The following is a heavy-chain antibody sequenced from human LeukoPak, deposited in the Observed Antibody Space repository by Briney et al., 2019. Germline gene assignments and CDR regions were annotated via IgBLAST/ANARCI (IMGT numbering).Heavy chain of an antibody. V-gene: IGHV4-39*01. D-gene: IGHD4-17*01. Sequence: SETLSLTCTVSGGSISSSSYYWGWIRQPPGKGLEWIGSIYYSGSTYYNPSLKSRVTISVDTPKNQFSLKLSSVTAADTAVYYCATDYGDRDAFDIWGQGTMVPVPS. CDR1: GGSISSSSYY. CDR2: IYYSGST. J-gene: IGHJ3*02. CDR3: ATDYGDRDAFDI.